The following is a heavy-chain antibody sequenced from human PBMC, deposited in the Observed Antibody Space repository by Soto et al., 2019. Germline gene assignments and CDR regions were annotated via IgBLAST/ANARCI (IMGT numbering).Heavy chain of an antibody. CDR1: GYTFTGYY. D-gene: IGHD6-19*01. V-gene: IGHV1-2*04. Sequence: ASVKVSCKASGYTFTGYYMHLVRQAPGQGLEWMGWINPNSGGTNYAQKFQGWVTMTRDTSISTAYMELSRLRSDDTAVYYCARVDSSGWYFFDYWGQGTLVTVSS. J-gene: IGHJ4*02. CDR2: INPNSGGT. CDR3: ARVDSSGWYFFDY.